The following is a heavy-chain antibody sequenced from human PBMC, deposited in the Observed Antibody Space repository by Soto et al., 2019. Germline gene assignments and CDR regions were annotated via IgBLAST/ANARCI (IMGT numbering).Heavy chain of an antibody. J-gene: IGHJ5*02. CDR3: ARESSIEDAGKNNWFDP. CDR1: GGSIGSYY. Sequence: QVQLQESGPGLVKPSETLSLTCTVSGGSIGSYYWSWIRQPPGKGLEWIGYIYYTGSTNYNPSLKSRVTISLETYKNQFSLKLSSVTTADTAIYYCARESSIEDAGKNNWFDPWGQGTLVTVSS. CDR2: IYYTGST. D-gene: IGHD6-13*01. V-gene: IGHV4-59*01.